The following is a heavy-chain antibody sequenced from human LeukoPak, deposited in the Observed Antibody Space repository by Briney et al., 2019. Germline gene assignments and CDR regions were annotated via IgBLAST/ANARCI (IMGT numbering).Heavy chain of an antibody. V-gene: IGHV3-23*01. CDR2: ISGGGGNT. J-gene: IGHJ4*02. Sequence: GGSLRLSCAGSGFTFSNYAMSWVRQAPGKGPEWVSAISGGGGNTYYAGSVKGRFTISRDDSKNTVFLQMNSLRAEDTAVYYCAGEASGWYADYWGQGTLVTVSS. D-gene: IGHD6-19*01. CDR3: AGEASGWYADY. CDR1: GFTFSNYA.